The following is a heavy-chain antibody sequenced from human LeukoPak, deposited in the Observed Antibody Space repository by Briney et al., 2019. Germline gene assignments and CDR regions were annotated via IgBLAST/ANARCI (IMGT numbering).Heavy chain of an antibody. Sequence: PGGSLRLSCAASGFTFSSYSMNWVRQAPGKGLEWVSSFSSSSSYIYYADSVKGRFTISRDNAKNSLYLQMNSLRAEDTAVYYCARDPLYCGGDCYSGSSDYWGQGTLVTVSS. J-gene: IGHJ4*02. CDR3: ARDPLYCGGDCYSGSSDY. CDR1: GFTFSSYS. D-gene: IGHD2-21*02. CDR2: FSSSSSYI. V-gene: IGHV3-21*01.